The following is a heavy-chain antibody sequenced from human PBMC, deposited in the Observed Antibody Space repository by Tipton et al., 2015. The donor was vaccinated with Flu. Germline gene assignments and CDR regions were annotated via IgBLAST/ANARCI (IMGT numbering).Heavy chain of an antibody. Sequence: SLRLSCAASGFTVSSNYMSWVRQAPGKGLEWVSVIYSGGSTYYADSVKGRFTISRDNSKNTLYLQMNSLRAEDTAVYYCASATDSSGYYYTNMYFVLWGRGTLVTVSP. CDR2: IYSGGST. V-gene: IGHV3-53*01. CDR1: GFTVSSNY. D-gene: IGHD3-22*01. J-gene: IGHJ2*01. CDR3: ASATDSSGYYYTNMYFVL.